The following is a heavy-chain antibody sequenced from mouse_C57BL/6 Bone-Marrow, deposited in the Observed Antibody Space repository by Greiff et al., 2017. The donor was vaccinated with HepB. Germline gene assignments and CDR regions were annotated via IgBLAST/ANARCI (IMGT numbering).Heavy chain of an antibody. D-gene: IGHD1-1*02. V-gene: IGHV1-39*01. Sequence: VQLQQSGPELVKPGASVKISCKASGYSFTDYNMNWVKQSNGKSLEWIGVINPNYGTTSYNQKFKGKATFTADTSSNTAYMQLSSLTTEDSAIYYCARDGGPTGFAYWGQGTLVTVSA. CDR3: ARDGGPTGFAY. CDR2: INPNYGTT. J-gene: IGHJ3*01. CDR1: GYSFTDYN.